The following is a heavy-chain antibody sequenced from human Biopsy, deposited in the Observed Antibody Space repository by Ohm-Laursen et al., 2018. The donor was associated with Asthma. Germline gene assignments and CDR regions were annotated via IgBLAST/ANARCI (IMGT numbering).Heavy chain of an antibody. Sequence: ASVKVSCKASGYTFTSYGISWVRQAPGQGLEWMGWISAYNGNTNYAQKLQGRVTMTTDTSTSTAYMELRSLRSDDTAVYYCARAGALIVEATMGYWGQGTTVTVSS. CDR2: ISAYNGNT. D-gene: IGHD1-26*01. J-gene: IGHJ6*02. V-gene: IGHV1-18*04. CDR3: ARAGALIVEATMGY. CDR1: GYTFTSYG.